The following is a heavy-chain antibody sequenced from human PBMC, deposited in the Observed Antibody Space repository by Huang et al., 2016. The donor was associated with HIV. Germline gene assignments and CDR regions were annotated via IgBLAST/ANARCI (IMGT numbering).Heavy chain of an antibody. J-gene: IGHJ4*02. CDR3: ARGSLEYSVSSSLDY. CDR2: LMPVFDAP. D-gene: IGHD4-4*01. V-gene: IGHV1-69*13. Sequence: QVQLLQSGAEVKKPGSSVKVSCKASGGPFRSYSIAWVRQAPGQGLEWMASLMPVFDAPNYAQKLQGRGSVTADESTSTVYMELRDLRPDDTAVYFCARGSLEYSVSSSLDYWGQGTHVTVSS. CDR1: GGPFRSYS.